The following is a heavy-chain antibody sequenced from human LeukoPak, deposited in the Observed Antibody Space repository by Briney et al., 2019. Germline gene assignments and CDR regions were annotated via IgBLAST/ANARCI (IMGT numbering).Heavy chain of an antibody. V-gene: IGHV3-7*01. Sequence: GGSLRLSCAASGVTFSSHWMTWIRQAPGEGLEWVASIKKDVGEKFYVDSVKGRFTISRDNAKNSLYLHMNSLRVEDTAVYYCARGPPYGSRSDYFDYWGQGTLVTVSS. J-gene: IGHJ4*02. CDR3: ARGPPYGSRSDYFDY. D-gene: IGHD3-10*01. CDR2: IKKDVGEK. CDR1: GVTFSSHW.